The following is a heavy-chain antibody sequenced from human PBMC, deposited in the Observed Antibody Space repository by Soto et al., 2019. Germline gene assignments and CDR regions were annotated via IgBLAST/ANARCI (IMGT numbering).Heavy chain of an antibody. CDR3: ARKGAAASYAHYYMDV. V-gene: IGHV4-59*01. Sequence: QVQLQESGPGLVKPSETLSLTCTVSGGSISPYYWSWIRQPPGKGLEWIGYVYYSGNTHYNPSLESRVTISVDTSRNRFSLNLTSATAADKAVYYCARKGAAASYAHYYMDVWGRGTAVTVSS. CDR2: VYYSGNT. D-gene: IGHD6-13*01. J-gene: IGHJ6*03. CDR1: GGSISPYY.